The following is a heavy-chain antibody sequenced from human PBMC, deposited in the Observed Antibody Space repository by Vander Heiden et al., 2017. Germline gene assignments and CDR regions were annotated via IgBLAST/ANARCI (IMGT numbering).Heavy chain of an antibody. CDR2: IVVGSGNT. CDR3: AANGIVGATTHYYGMDV. V-gene: IGHV1-58*01. Sequence: QMQLVQSGPEVKKPGTSVKVSCQASGFTFTSPAVQWVRQARGQRLEWIGWIVVGSGNTNYAQKFQERVTITRDMSTSTAYMELSSLRSEDTAVYYCAANGIVGATTHYYGMDVWGQGTTVTVSS. J-gene: IGHJ6*02. D-gene: IGHD1-26*01. CDR1: GFTFTSPA.